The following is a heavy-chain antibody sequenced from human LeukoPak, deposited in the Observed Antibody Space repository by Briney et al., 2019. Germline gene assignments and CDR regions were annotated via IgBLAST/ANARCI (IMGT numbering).Heavy chain of an antibody. CDR1: GFTFSSYA. D-gene: IGHD6-19*01. J-gene: IGHJ4*02. Sequence: QPGGSLRLSCVASGFTFSSYAMSWVRQAPGKGLEWVSAISGSGGSTYYADSVKGRFTISRDNSKNTLYLQMNSLRAEDTAVYYCAKERRYSSGWYDLFDYWGQGTLVTVSS. V-gene: IGHV3-23*01. CDR2: ISGSGGST. CDR3: AKERRYSSGWYDLFDY.